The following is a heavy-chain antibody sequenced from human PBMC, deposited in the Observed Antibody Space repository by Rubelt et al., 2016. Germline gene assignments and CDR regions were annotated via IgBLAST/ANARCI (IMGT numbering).Heavy chain of an antibody. J-gene: IGHJ4*02. Sequence: QVQLVESGGGVFQSGKSLTLACAASGFAFNTFPIHWVRQAPGKGLEWVGVISHDGYNNFYADFGKGRLPKSRNDSRNPLYLQLNSLGAEDTALYYCVFDFWGQGTRVTVSS. CDR2: ISHDGYNN. CDR3: VFDF. CDR1: GFAFNTFP. V-gene: IGHV3-30*04.